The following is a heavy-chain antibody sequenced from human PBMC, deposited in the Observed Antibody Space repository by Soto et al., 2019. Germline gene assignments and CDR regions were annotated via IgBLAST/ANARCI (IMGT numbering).Heavy chain of an antibody. J-gene: IGHJ5*02. V-gene: IGHV4-34*01. CDR3: ATLGHYDFWSGFRKGNWFDP. CDR1: GGSFIGYY. CDR2: INHSGST. D-gene: IGHD3-3*01. Sequence: QVQLQQWGAGLLKPSETVSLTCAVYGGSFIGYYGTWIRQPPGKGLEWIGEINHSGSTNYNPSLKRRVTISADTSKFQFSLRLSSVTAADTAVYYCATLGHYDFWSGFRKGNWFDPWGQGTLVTVSS.